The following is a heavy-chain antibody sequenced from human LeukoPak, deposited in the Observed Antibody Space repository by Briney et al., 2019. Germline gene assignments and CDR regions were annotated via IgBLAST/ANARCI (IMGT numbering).Heavy chain of an antibody. CDR3: ASYDSSGSDTGDYYYYGMDV. D-gene: IGHD3-22*01. V-gene: IGHV3-23*01. J-gene: IGHJ6*02. Sequence: GGSLRLSCAASGFTFSSYAMSWVRQAPGEGLEWVSAISGSGGSTYYADSVKGRFTISRDNAKSSLYLQMNSLRAEDTAVYYCASYDSSGSDTGDYYYYGMDVWGQGTTVTVSS. CDR2: ISGSGGST. CDR1: GFTFSSYA.